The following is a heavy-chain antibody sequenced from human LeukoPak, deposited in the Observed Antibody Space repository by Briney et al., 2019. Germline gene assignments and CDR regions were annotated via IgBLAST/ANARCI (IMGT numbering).Heavy chain of an antibody. J-gene: IGHJ4*02. CDR2: IHRSGTT. CDR1: VYSISIGYF. D-gene: IGHD3/OR15-3a*01. Sequence: SETLSLTRGVSVYSISIGYFWGWIRPPPGKGLEWIVSIHRSGTTYHNPSLKSRVTISLDTSKNQFSLKVSSVTAADTAVYCCARVDSTKFDYGGQGTLVTVSS. V-gene: IGHV4-38-2*01. CDR3: ARVDSTKFDY.